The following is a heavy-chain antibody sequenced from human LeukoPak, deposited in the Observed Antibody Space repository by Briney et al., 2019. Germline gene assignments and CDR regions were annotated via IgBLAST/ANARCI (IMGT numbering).Heavy chain of an antibody. CDR2: IYYSGST. Sequence: SETLSLTCTVSGGSISSYYWSWIRQPPGKGLEWIGYIYYSGSTNYNPSLKSRVTISVDTSKNQFSLKLSSVTAADTAVYYCARGLGYYYDSSGSFSFDPWGQGTLVTVSS. CDR3: ARGLGYYYDSSGSFSFDP. V-gene: IGHV4-59*01. CDR1: GGSISSYY. D-gene: IGHD3-22*01. J-gene: IGHJ5*02.